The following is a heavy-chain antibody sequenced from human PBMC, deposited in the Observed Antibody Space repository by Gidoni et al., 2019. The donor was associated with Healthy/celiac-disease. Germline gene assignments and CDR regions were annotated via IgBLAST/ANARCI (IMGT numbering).Heavy chain of an antibody. CDR1: GFTVSRNY. D-gene: IGHD2-15*01. CDR3: ARGLGSVIWIDY. Sequence: EVQLVESGGGLIQPGGFLRLSCAASGFTVSRNYMSWISQAPGKGLGWVSVIYSGGSTYYADSVKGRFTITRDNSKNTLYLQMNSLRAEDTAVYYCARGLGSVIWIDYWGQGTLVTVSS. CDR2: IYSGGST. J-gene: IGHJ4*02. V-gene: IGHV3-53*01.